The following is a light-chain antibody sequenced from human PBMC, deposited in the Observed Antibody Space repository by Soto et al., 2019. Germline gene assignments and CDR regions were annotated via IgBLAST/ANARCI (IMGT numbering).Light chain of an antibody. Sequence: EIVLTQSPGTLSLSPGERATLSCRASQSVSSSYLAWYQQKPGQAPRLLIYGASSRATGIPDRFSGSGSGTDFTLTISRLEREDFAVYYCQQYCSSPLFGQGTKLEIK. CDR3: QQYCSSPL. V-gene: IGKV3-20*01. J-gene: IGKJ2*01. CDR2: GAS. CDR1: QSVSSSY.